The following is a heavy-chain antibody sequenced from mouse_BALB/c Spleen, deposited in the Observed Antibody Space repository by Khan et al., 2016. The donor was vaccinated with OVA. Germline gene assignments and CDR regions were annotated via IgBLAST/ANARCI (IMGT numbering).Heavy chain of an antibody. CDR3: ARQGPYYGSSWFAY. Sequence: EVELVESGGGLVQPGGSLKLSCAASGFDFSRYWMSWVRQAPGKGLEWIGEINPASSTINYTPSLKDKFIISRDNAKNTLYLQMSKVRSEDTALYYCARQGPYYGSSWFAYWGQGTLVTVSA. J-gene: IGHJ3*01. V-gene: IGHV4-1*02. CDR1: GFDFSRYW. D-gene: IGHD1-1*01. CDR2: INPASSTI.